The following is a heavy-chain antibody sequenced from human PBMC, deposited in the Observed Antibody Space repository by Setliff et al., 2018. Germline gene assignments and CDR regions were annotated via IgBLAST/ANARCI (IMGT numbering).Heavy chain of an antibody. CDR3: ARASKGLYCGSDCFYTFDS. CDR2: IDPDGIGK. J-gene: IGHJ4*02. Sequence: GGSLRLSCAASEFTFNKYWMTWVRQAPGKGLEWVANIDPDGIGKYYIDSVRGRFTISRDNAQKTLYLHMNNLRADDTAVYYCARASKGLYCGSDCFYTFDSWGPGTLVTVSS. D-gene: IGHD2-21*02. V-gene: IGHV3-7*01. CDR1: EFTFNKYW.